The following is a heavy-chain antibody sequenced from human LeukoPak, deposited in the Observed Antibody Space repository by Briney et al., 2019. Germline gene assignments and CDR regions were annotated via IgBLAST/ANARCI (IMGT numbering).Heavy chain of an antibody. Sequence: ASVKVSCKASGYIFTGYYMHWVRQAPGQGLEWMGWINPNSGDTNFAQKFQGRVTMTRDTSTSTAYMELRSLRSDDTAIYYCARDRVTSIVAGIDYWGQGSLVTVSS. J-gene: IGHJ4*02. CDR1: GYIFTGYY. V-gene: IGHV1-2*02. D-gene: IGHD3-22*01. CDR3: ARDRVTSIVAGIDY. CDR2: INPNSGDT.